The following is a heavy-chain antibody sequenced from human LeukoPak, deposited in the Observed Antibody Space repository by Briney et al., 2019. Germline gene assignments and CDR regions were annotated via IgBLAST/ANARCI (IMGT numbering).Heavy chain of an antibody. Sequence: GESLKISCKGSGYSFTNYWIAWVRQMPGKGLEWMGSIYPGDSDTRYSPSFQGQVTFSADNSISTAYLQWSSLTASDAAIFYCARDYGDDDAFDIWGQGTMVTLSS. V-gene: IGHV5-51*01. CDR1: GYSFTNYW. D-gene: IGHD4-17*01. CDR3: ARDYGDDDAFDI. J-gene: IGHJ3*02. CDR2: IYPGDSDT.